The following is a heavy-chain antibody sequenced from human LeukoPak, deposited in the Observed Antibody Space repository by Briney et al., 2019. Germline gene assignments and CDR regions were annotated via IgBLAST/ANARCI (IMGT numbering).Heavy chain of an antibody. CDR1: GLTFSSYG. CDR2: ISGSGGST. Sequence: GGSLRLFCAASGLTFSSYGMHWVRQAPGKGLEWVSAISGSGGSTYYADSVKGRFTISRDNSKNTLYLQMNSLRAEDTAVYYCANDDYGEDFDYWGQGTLVTVSS. CDR3: ANDDYGEDFDY. D-gene: IGHD4-17*01. J-gene: IGHJ4*02. V-gene: IGHV3-23*01.